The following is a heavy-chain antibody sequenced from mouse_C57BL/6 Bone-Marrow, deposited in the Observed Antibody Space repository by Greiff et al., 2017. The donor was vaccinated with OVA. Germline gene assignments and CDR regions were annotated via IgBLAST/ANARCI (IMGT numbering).Heavy chain of an antibody. Sequence: VKLQESGPELVKPGASVKISCKASGYEFSSSWMNWVKQRPGKGLEWIGRIYPGDGDTNYNGKFKGKATLTADKSSSTAYMQLSSLTSEDSAVYFCARVDGCYAMDYWGQGTSVTVSS. D-gene: IGHD2-3*01. J-gene: IGHJ4*01. CDR3: ARVDGCYAMDY. V-gene: IGHV1-82*01. CDR1: GYEFSSSW. CDR2: IYPGDGDT.